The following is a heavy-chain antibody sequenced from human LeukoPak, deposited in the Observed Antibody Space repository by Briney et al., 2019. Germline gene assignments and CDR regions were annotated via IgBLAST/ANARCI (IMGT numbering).Heavy chain of an antibody. CDR2: INPSGGST. Sequence: GASVKVSCKASGYTFTSYGISWVRQAPGQGLEWMGIINPSGGSTSYAQKFQGRVTMTRDTSTSTVYMELSSLRSEDTAVYYCARVPTDYDFWSGYGMDVWGQGTTVTVSS. J-gene: IGHJ6*02. V-gene: IGHV1-46*01. D-gene: IGHD3-3*01. CDR3: ARVPTDYDFWSGYGMDV. CDR1: GYTFTSYG.